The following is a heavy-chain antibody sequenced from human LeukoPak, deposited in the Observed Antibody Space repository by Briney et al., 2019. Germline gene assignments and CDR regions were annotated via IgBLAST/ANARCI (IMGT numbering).Heavy chain of an antibody. CDR2: IYYSGST. CDR3: ARRGGWELMFDY. Sequence: SETLSLTCTVSGGPISSSSYHWGWIRQPPGQGLEWIGSIYYSGSTYYNPSLKSRVTISVDTSKNQFSLKLSSVTAADTAVYYCARRGGWELMFDYWGQGTLVTVSS. CDR1: GGPISSSSYH. J-gene: IGHJ4*02. D-gene: IGHD1-26*01. V-gene: IGHV4-39*01.